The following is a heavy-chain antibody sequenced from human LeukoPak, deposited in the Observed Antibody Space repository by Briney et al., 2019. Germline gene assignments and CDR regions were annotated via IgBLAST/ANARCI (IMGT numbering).Heavy chain of an antibody. Sequence: SETLSLTCTVSGGSISSSSYYWGWIRQPPGKGLEWIGNIYYSGSTYYNPSLKSRVTISVDTSKNQFSLKLSSVTAADTAVYYCARHAENGSDRFDYWGQGTLVTVSP. CDR3: ARHAENGSDRFDY. J-gene: IGHJ4*02. CDR1: GGSISSSSYY. D-gene: IGHD5-12*01. CDR2: IYYSGST. V-gene: IGHV4-39*01.